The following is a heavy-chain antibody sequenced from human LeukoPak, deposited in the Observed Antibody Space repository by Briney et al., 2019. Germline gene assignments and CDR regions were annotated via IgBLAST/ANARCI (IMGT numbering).Heavy chain of an antibody. D-gene: IGHD5-24*01. CDR2: IYGGGSI. V-gene: IGHV3-53*01. J-gene: IGHJ4*02. CDR1: GFTVSSNY. Sequence: GGSLRLSCAASGFTVSSNYMNWVRQAPGKGLEWVSVIYGGGSIYYADSVKGRFTISRDNSKNTLYLQMNSLRAEDTAVYYCARGAGYNYPYYFDYWGQGTLVTVSS. CDR3: ARGAGYNYPYYFDY.